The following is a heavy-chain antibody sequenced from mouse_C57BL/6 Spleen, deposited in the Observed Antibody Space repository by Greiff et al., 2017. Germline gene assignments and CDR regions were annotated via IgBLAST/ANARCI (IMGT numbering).Heavy chain of an antibody. D-gene: IGHD1-1*01. CDR3: ARDYGSSPRYFDV. V-gene: IGHV1-69*01. Sequence: QVQLKQPGAELVMPGASVKLSCTASGYTFTSYWMHWVKQRPGQGLEWIGEIDPSDSYTNYTQKFKGKSTLTVDNSSHTAYMQLRSLTSEDSAVYYCARDYGSSPRYFDVWGTGTTVTVSS. J-gene: IGHJ1*03. CDR1: GYTFTSYW. CDR2: IDPSDSYT.